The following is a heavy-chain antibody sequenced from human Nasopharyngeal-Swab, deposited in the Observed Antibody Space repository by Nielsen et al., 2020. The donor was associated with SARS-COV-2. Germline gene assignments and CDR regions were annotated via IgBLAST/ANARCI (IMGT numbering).Heavy chain of an antibody. CDR1: GFTISNYG. CDR2: IWYDGSNK. Sequence: GGSLRLSCAASGFTISNYGIHWVRQAPGKGLEWVAVIWYDGSNKYYADSVKGRFTISRDNSKNTLYLQMNSLRAEDTAVYYCAREGIVGATKLDYWGQGTLVTVSS. CDR3: AREGIVGATKLDY. D-gene: IGHD1-26*01. V-gene: IGHV3-33*01. J-gene: IGHJ4*02.